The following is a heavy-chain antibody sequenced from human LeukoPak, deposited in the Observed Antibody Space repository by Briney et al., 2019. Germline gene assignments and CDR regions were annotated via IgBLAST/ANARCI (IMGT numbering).Heavy chain of an antibody. CDR1: GGTVSNYA. V-gene: IGHV1-69*05. CDR2: IIAFFGTS. Sequence: GASVKVSCKASGGTVSNYAISWVRQAPGQGLEWMGGIIAFFGTSNYAQKFQGRVTITKDKSTSTAYMELSSLSSEDTAVYYCARGGYCSSTSCYTVWFDPWGQGTLVTVSS. CDR3: ARGGYCSSTSCYTVWFDP. D-gene: IGHD2-2*01. J-gene: IGHJ5*02.